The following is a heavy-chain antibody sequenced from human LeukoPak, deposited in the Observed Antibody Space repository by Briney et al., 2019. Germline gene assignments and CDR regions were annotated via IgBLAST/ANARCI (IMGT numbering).Heavy chain of an antibody. CDR1: GGPISSYY. CDR2: IYTSGST. D-gene: IGHD3-10*01. CDR3: ARGILLWFGELYFDY. J-gene: IGHJ4*02. V-gene: IGHV4-4*07. Sequence: SETLSLTCTVSGGPISSYYWSWIRQPAGKGLEWIGRIYTSGSTNYNPSLKSRVTMSVDTSKNQFSLKLSSVTAADTAVYYCARGILLWFGELYFDYWGQGTLVTVSS.